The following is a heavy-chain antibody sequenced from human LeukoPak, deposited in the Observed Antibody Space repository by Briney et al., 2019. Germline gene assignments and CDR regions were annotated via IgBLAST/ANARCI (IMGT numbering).Heavy chain of an antibody. CDR3: ARDKIVGPTTLDY. CDR1: GFTFNDYW. J-gene: IGHJ4*02. CDR2: IKQDGSEK. V-gene: IGHV3-7*01. Sequence: TGGSLRLSCAASGFTFNDYWMSWVRQSPEKGLEWVANIKQDGSEKYYVDSVKGRFTISRDNAKNSLYLQMNSLRADDTAVYYCARDKIVGPTTLDYWGQGTLVTVSS. D-gene: IGHD1-26*01.